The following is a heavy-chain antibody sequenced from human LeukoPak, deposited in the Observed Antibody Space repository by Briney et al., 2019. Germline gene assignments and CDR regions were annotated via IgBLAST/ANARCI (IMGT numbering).Heavy chain of an antibody. CDR3: ARPKWPGADAFDI. D-gene: IGHD2-8*01. CDR1: GGSISSSSYY. CDR2: IYYSGST. V-gene: IGHV4-39*01. Sequence: PSETLSLTCTVSGGSISSSSYYWGWIRQPPGKGLEWIGSIYYSGSTYYNPSLKSRVTISVDTSKNQFSLKLSSVTAADTAVYYCARPKWPGADAFDIWGQGTMVTVSS. J-gene: IGHJ3*02.